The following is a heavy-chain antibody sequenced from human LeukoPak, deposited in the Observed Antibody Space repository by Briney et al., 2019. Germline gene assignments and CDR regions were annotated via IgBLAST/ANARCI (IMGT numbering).Heavy chain of an antibody. Sequence: GGSLRLSCAASGFTFSDYYMRWIRQAPGKGLEWVSYISSSSSYTNYADSVKGRFTISRDNAKNSLYLQMNSLRAEDTAVYYCARDVTPGYYDSSGYPDAFDIWGQGTMVTVSS. D-gene: IGHD3-22*01. J-gene: IGHJ3*02. CDR3: ARDVTPGYYDSSGYPDAFDI. CDR2: ISSSSSYT. CDR1: GFTFSDYY. V-gene: IGHV3-11*06.